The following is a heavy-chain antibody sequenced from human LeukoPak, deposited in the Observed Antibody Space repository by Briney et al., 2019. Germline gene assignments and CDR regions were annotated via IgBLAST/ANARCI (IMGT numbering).Heavy chain of an antibody. CDR2: FHSGGST. Sequence: SETLSLTCAVYGGSFSGYYWGWIRQSPGKGLEWIGTFHSGGSTYFSPSLKNRLTISVDTSKNQFSLRLSSVTAADTAVYYCARQVTFGYAHAYYFDYWGQGTLVTVSS. CDR3: ARQVTFGYAHAYYFDY. J-gene: IGHJ4*02. D-gene: IGHD3-16*01. CDR1: GGSFSGYY. V-gene: IGHV4-34*01.